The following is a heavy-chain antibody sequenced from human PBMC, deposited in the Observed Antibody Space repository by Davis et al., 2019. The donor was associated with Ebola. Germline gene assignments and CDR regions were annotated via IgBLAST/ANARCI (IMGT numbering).Heavy chain of an antibody. CDR3: ARSQKSEYCSSTSCSLYYYGMDV. D-gene: IGHD2-2*01. CDR2: INHSGST. CDR1: GGSFSGYY. J-gene: IGHJ6*02. V-gene: IGHV4-34*01. Sequence: SETLSLTCAVYGGSFSGYYWSWIRQPPGKGLEWIGEINHSGSTNYNPSLKSRVTISVDTSKNQFSLKLSSVTAADTAVYYCARSQKSEYCSSTSCSLYYYGMDVWGQGTTVTVSS.